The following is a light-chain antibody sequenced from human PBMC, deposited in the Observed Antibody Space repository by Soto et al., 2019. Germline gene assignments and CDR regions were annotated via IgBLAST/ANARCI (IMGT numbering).Light chain of an antibody. J-gene: IGKJ4*01. Sequence: EIVMTQSPATLSVSPGERATLSCRASQSVSSNLAWYQQKPGQAPRLLIYGASTRATSIPARFSGSGSGTELALTISSLQSEDFAVYYCQQYNNWPITFGGGTKVKIK. CDR1: QSVSSN. CDR2: GAS. V-gene: IGKV3-15*01. CDR3: QQYNNWPIT.